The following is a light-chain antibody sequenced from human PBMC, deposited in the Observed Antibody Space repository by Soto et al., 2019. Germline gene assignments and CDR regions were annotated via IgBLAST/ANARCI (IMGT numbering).Light chain of an antibody. CDR2: GAS. J-gene: IGKJ2*01. CDR1: QSVSTRY. Sequence: ESMLTQSPGTLSLSPGERATLSCRASQSVSTRYLAWYQQKPGQAPRLLIYGASIRAAGIPARFSGSGSGTDFTLTISRLEPEDFAVYYWHQFGSSPLAFTFGQGTKLEI. CDR3: HQFGSSPLAFT. V-gene: IGKV3-20*01.